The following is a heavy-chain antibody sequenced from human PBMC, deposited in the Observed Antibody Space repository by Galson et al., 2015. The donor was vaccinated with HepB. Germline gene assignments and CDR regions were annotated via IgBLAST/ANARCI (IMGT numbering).Heavy chain of an antibody. CDR2: INPSGGST. Sequence: SVKVSCKASGYTFTSYYMHWVRQAPGQGLEWMGIINPSGGSTSYAQKFQGRITMTRDTSTSTVYMELSSLRSEDTAVYYCARDPAGAQPQANGMDVWGQGTTVTVSS. V-gene: IGHV1-46*01. D-gene: IGHD2-2*01. CDR3: ARDPAGAQPQANGMDV. CDR1: GYTFTSYY. J-gene: IGHJ6*02.